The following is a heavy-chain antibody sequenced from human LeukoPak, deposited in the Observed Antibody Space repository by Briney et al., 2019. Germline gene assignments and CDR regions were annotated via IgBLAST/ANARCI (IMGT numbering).Heavy chain of an antibody. CDR2: IIPKSGTR. J-gene: IGHJ4*01. CDR1: GGTFSSYA. Sequence: SVKVSCKASGGTFSSYAISWVRQAPGQGLEWMGGIIPKSGTRNFAQKFQGRVTITADESASTAYMELSGLRSEDTAVYYCARNLRTAYYGSATYYNPFDFWGHGTLVTVSS. D-gene: IGHD3-10*01. V-gene: IGHV1-69*13. CDR3: ARNLRTAYYGSATYYNPFDF.